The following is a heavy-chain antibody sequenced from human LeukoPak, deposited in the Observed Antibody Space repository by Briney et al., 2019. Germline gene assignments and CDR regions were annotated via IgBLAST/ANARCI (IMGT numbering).Heavy chain of an antibody. J-gene: IGHJ6*02. CDR2: IYYSGST. CDR3: ARDMVGGYYHGMDV. Sequence: PSETLSLTCTVSGGSISSGGYYWSWIRQHPGKGLEWIGYIYYSGSTYYNPSLKSRVTISVDTSKNQFSLKLSSVTAADTAVYYCARDMVGGYYHGMDVWGQGTTVTVSS. D-gene: IGHD3-10*01. CDR1: GGSISSGGYY. V-gene: IGHV4-31*03.